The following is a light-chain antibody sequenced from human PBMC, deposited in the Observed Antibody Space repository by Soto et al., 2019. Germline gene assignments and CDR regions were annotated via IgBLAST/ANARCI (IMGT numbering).Light chain of an antibody. J-gene: IGKJ1*01. CDR3: QQYNSYS. Sequence: DIQMTQSPSTLPASVGDRVTITCRASQSISNRLAWYQQKPGTATKVLIYHASNFRGGVPSRFSGSGSGTEFTLTISRLQPDDFATYYRQQYNSYSFGQGTKVEIK. CDR2: HAS. V-gene: IGKV1-5*01. CDR1: QSISNR.